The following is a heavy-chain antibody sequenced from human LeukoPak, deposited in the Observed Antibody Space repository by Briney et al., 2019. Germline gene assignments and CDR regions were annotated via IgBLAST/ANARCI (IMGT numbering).Heavy chain of an antibody. V-gene: IGHV3-48*01. CDR1: GFTFSSYS. CDR3: ARETLVAVDY. J-gene: IGHJ4*02. CDR2: ISNNNSTR. D-gene: IGHD6-6*01. Sequence: GGSLRLSCAASGFTFSSYSMNWVRQAQGKGLEWVSYISNNNSTRYYADSVKGRFIISRDNAKNSLYLQMNSLRAEDTAVYYCARETLVAVDYWGQGTLATVSS.